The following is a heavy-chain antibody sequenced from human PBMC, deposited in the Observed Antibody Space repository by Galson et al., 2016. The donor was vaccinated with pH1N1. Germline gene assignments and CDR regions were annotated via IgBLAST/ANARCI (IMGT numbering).Heavy chain of an antibody. Sequence: SLRLSCAASGFDFRNFDMSWVRQPPGKGLEWVSVSLKPDDTTHYTDSVQGRFTISRDDSRSILYLQITSLRVEDTALYYCVKGAWLDFWGQGALVTVS. D-gene: IGHD6-19*01. CDR3: VKGAWLDF. J-gene: IGHJ4*02. CDR1: GFDFRNFD. CDR2: SLKPDDTT. V-gene: IGHV3-23*01.